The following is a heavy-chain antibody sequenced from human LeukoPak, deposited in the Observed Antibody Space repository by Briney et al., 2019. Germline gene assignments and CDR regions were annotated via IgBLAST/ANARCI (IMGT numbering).Heavy chain of an antibody. V-gene: IGHV1-46*01. Sequence: ASVKVSCKASGYTFTSYYMHWVRQSPGQGLEWMGLINPNGGSTTYAKKFQGRVTMTRDASTSTVYMNLISLRSEDTAVYSCARGNPPYYFNYWGQGTLVTVSS. J-gene: IGHJ4*02. CDR3: ARGNPPYYFNY. D-gene: IGHD1-14*01. CDR2: INPNGGST. CDR1: GYTFTSYY.